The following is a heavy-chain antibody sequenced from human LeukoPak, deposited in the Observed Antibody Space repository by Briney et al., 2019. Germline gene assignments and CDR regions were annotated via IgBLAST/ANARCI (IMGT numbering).Heavy chain of an antibody. J-gene: IGHJ4*02. D-gene: IGHD7-27*01. CDR3: ASGGEANWGQFDY. CDR1: GFTFSSYA. CDR2: ISSNGGST. V-gene: IGHV3-64*01. Sequence: GGSLRLSCAASGFTFSSYAMHWVRQAPGKGLEYVSAISSNGGSTYYANSVKGRFTISRDNSKNTLYLQMGSLRAEDMAVYYCASGGEANWGQFDYWGQGTLVTVSS.